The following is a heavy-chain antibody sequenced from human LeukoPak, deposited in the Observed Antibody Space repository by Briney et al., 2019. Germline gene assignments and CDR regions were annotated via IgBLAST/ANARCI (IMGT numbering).Heavy chain of an antibody. J-gene: IGHJ4*02. CDR2: ISHDGSTK. CDR3: ARAVVGKEDLDY. Sequence: GGSLRLSCAASGFSFSIYAIHWVRQAPGKGLEWVAVISHDGSTKYYADSVRGRFIISRDNSKNTLYLQMDTLGAEDTAVYNCARAVVGKEDLDYWGQGALVTVSS. V-gene: IGHV3-30*04. D-gene: IGHD6-19*01. CDR1: GFSFSIYA.